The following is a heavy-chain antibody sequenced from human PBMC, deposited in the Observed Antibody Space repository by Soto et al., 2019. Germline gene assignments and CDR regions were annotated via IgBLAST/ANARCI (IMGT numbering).Heavy chain of an antibody. CDR2: TYYRSKWYN. Sequence: SPTLSLTCAISGDSVSSNSAAWNWIRQSPSRGLEWLGRTYYRSKWYNDYAVSVKSRITINPDTSKNQFSLQLNSVTPEDTAVYYCATDHPGSGDSRHFYYGLDVWGQGTTVTVSS. CDR3: ATDHPGSGDSRHFYYGLDV. D-gene: IGHD3-22*01. CDR1: GDSVSSNSAA. J-gene: IGHJ6*02. V-gene: IGHV6-1*01.